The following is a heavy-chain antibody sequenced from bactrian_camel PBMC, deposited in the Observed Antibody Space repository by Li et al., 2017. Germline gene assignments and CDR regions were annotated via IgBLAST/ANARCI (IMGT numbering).Heavy chain of an antibody. J-gene: IGHJ4*01. Sequence: VQLVESGGGSVQAGGSLTLSCAASGTGDGSELKCMAWFRQAPGQEREGVAAIYNGDGSAIYTDSAKGRFTISLTSAKTTMYLQMNNVKPEDTAMYYCTAGACRTGLRSIDGYNYWGQGTQVTVS. CDR1: GTGDGSELKC. V-gene: IGHV3S54*01. D-gene: IGHD1*01. CDR3: TAGACRTGLRSIDGYNY. CDR2: IYNGDGSA.